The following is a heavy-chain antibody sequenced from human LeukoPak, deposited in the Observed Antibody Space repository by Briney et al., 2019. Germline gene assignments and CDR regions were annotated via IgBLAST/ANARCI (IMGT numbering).Heavy chain of an antibody. CDR3: ARGSIAVAGTQYNWFDP. J-gene: IGHJ5*02. V-gene: IGHV4-59*01. CDR2: IYYSGST. D-gene: IGHD6-19*01. CDR1: GGSISSYY. Sequence: SETLSLTCTVSGGSISSYYWSWIRQPPGKGLEWLGYIYYSGSTNYNPSLKSRVTISVDTSKNQFSLKLSSVTAADTAVYYCARGSIAVAGTQYNWFDPWGQGTLVTVSS.